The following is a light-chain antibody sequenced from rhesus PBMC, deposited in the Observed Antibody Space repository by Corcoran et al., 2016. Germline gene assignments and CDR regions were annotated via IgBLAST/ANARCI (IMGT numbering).Light chain of an antibody. J-gene: IGKJ2*01. V-gene: IGKV1-74*01. Sequence: DIQMTQSPSSLSASVGDRVTITCRASENVNNYLNWYQQKPGKTPKLLIYKTSTLQSGVPSRFSGSGSGTDYTFTISSLQPEDVATYYCQHAYVTPHGFGQGTKVEIK. CDR2: KTS. CDR1: ENVNNY. CDR3: QHAYVTPHG.